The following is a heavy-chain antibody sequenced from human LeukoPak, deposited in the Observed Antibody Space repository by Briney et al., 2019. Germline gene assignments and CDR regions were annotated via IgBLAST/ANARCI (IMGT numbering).Heavy chain of an antibody. J-gene: IGHJ4*02. CDR1: GYTSTSYS. V-gene: IGHV1-18*01. Sequence: ASVKVSCKASGYTSTSYSISWVRQAPGQGLEWMGWISAYNGNTNYAQKLQGRVTMTTDTSTSTAYMELRSLRSDDTAVYYCAREGRDYYDSSEWGQGTLVTVSP. CDR2: ISAYNGNT. CDR3: AREGRDYYDSSE. D-gene: IGHD3-22*01.